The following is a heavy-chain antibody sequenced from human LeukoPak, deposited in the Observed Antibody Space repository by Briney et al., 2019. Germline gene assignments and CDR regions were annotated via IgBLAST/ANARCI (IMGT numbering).Heavy chain of an antibody. V-gene: IGHV4-61*02. CDR1: GGSISSGSYY. CDR3: ARAEILEWLSPFDY. CDR2: IYTSGST. D-gene: IGHD3-3*01. J-gene: IGHJ4*02. Sequence: PSQTLSLTCTVSGGSISSGSYYWSWIRQPAGKGLEWIGRIYTSGSTNYNPSLKSRVTISVDTSKNQFSLKLSSVTAADTAVYYCARAEILEWLSPFDYWGQGTLVTVSS.